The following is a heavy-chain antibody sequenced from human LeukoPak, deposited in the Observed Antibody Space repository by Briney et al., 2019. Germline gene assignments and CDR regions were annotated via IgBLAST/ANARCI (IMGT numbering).Heavy chain of an antibody. D-gene: IGHD6-19*01. Sequence: GGSLRLSCAASGFTFSDYNMRWIRQAPGKGLEWVSSISRSGSTKYYADSVKGRFTISRDNSKNTLYLQMNSLRAEDTAVYYCARDQLGSAYSSGWFLARYYFDYWGQGTLVTVSS. J-gene: IGHJ4*02. V-gene: IGHV3-11*04. CDR2: ISRSGSTK. CDR1: GFTFSDYN. CDR3: ARDQLGSAYSSGWFLARYYFDY.